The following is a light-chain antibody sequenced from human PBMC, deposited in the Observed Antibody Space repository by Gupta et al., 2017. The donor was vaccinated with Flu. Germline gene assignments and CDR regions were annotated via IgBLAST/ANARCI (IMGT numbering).Light chain of an antibody. V-gene: IGKV3-15*01. CDR2: GTS. J-gene: IGKJ2*03. Sequence: EIVLTQSPGTLSVSPGERATLSCRASQSVSSNLTWYQLRPGQAPRLLIYGTSTRATGIPARFSGSGSGTEFTLTISSLQSEDFAVYYCQKFNDWPPSFGQGTKLEIK. CDR3: QKFNDWPPS. CDR1: QSVSSN.